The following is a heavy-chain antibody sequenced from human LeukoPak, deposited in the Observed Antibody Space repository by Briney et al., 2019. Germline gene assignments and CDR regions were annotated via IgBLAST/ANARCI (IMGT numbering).Heavy chain of an antibody. CDR1: GFTFSSYE. D-gene: IGHD3-22*01. J-gene: IGHJ4*02. CDR2: ISSSGSTI. CDR3: ARDPTMIVPRYFDY. Sequence: GGSLRLSCAASGFTFSSYEMNWVRQAPGKGLEWVSYISSSGSTIYYADSVKGRFTISRDNAKNSLYLQMNSPRAEDTAVYYCARDPTMIVPRYFDYWGQGTLVTVSS. V-gene: IGHV3-48*03.